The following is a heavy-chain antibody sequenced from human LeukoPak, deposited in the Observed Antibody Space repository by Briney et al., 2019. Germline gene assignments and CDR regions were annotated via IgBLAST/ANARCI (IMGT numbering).Heavy chain of an antibody. CDR3: AKDQYYYDSSGAAFDI. V-gene: IGHV3-23*01. J-gene: IGHJ3*02. CDR1: GFTFSSYA. Sequence: GGSLRLSCAASGFTFSSYAMSWVRQAPGKGLEWVSAISGSGGSTYYADSVKGRFTISRDNSKNTLYLQMNSLRAEDTAVYYCAKDQYYYDSSGAAFDIWGQGKMVTVSS. D-gene: IGHD3-22*01. CDR2: ISGSGGST.